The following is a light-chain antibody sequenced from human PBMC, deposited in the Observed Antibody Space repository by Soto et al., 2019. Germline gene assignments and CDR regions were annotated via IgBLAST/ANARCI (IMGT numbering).Light chain of an antibody. J-gene: IGKJ1*01. V-gene: IGKV1-5*01. Sequence: DIQMTQSPSTLSASVGDRVTITCRASPSISSWLAWYQQKPGKAPKLLIYDASSLESGVPSRFSGSGSGTEFSLSISSLQPDDFATYYCQQYNSYSARTFDQETKVEIK. CDR2: DAS. CDR1: PSISSW. CDR3: QQYNSYSART.